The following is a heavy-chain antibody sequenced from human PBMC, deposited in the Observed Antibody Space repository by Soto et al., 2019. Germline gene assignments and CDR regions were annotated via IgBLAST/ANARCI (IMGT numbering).Heavy chain of an antibody. J-gene: IGHJ5*02. D-gene: IGHD6-13*01. CDR3: ARDLSIAAANNWFDP. CDR1: GFTFSSYS. V-gene: IGHV3-21*01. Sequence: GGSLRLSCAASGFTFSSYSMNWVRQAPGKGLEWVSSISSSSSYIYYADSVKGRFTISRDNAKNSLYLQMNSLRAEDTAVYYCARDLSIAAANNWFDPWGQGTLVTVSS. CDR2: ISSSSSYI.